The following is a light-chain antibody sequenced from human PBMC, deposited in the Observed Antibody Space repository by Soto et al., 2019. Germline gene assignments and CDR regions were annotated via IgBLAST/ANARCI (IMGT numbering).Light chain of an antibody. V-gene: IGKV1-5*01. J-gene: IGKJ1*01. CDR2: DAS. CDR3: QQYNSYSET. Sequence: DIQMTQSPSTLSASVRDRVTITCRASQSISSWLAWYQQKPGKAPKLLIYDASSLESGVPSRFSGSGSGTEFTLTISSLQPDDFATYYCQQYNSYSETFGQGTKVVIK. CDR1: QSISSW.